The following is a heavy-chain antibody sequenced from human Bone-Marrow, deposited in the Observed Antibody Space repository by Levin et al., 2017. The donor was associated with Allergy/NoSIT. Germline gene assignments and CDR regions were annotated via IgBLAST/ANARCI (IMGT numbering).Heavy chain of an antibody. CDR1: GYNLTELS. CDR2: FDPEDGET. J-gene: IGHJ2*01. V-gene: IGHV1-24*01. D-gene: IGHD3-10*01. CDR3: ATDTTMVEGGYFDL. Sequence: ASVKVSCKVSGYNLTELSMHWIRQTPGKGLEWMGGFDPEDGETVYAQMFEGRVAMTEDTSKDTAYMELSRPRSDDTAMYYCATDTTMVEGGYFDLWGRGTLVTVSS.